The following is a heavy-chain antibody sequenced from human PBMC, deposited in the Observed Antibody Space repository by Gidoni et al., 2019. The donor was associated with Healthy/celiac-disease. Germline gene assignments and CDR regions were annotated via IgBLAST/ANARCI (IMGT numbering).Heavy chain of an antibody. CDR3: ARVGIFGVVINYPGSNYGMDV. D-gene: IGHD3-3*01. Sequence: QVQLVQSGAEVKKPGASVKVSCKASGYTFTGDYMHWVRQAPGQGLEWMGWINPNSGGTNYAQKFQGRVTMTRDTSISTAYMELSRLRSDDTAVYYCARVGIFGVVINYPGSNYGMDVWGQGTTVTVSS. V-gene: IGHV1-2*02. CDR1: GYTFTGDY. CDR2: INPNSGGT. J-gene: IGHJ6*02.